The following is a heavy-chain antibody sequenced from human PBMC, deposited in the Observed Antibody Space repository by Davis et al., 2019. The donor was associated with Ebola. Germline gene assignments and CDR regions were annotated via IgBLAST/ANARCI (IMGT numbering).Heavy chain of an antibody. CDR3: ARVVTMIVVT. Sequence: GESLKISCTASGFTFGTYWMSWVRQAPGKGLEWVANINHDGNAKYYVDSVEGRFTISRDNAKNSLYLQMNSLRAEDTAVYYCARVVTMIVVTWGQGTLVTVSS. J-gene: IGHJ4*02. CDR2: INHDGNAK. D-gene: IGHD3-22*01. V-gene: IGHV3-7*01. CDR1: GFTFGTYW.